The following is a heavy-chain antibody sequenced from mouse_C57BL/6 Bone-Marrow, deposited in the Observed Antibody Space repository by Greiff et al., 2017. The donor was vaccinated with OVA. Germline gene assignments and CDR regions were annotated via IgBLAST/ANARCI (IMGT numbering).Heavy chain of an antibody. CDR3: ARDETGDYDSRAMDY. CDR1: GFTFSDFY. J-gene: IGHJ4*01. D-gene: IGHD2-4*01. Sequence: EVKLVESGGGLVQSGRSLRLSCATSGFTFSDFYMEWVRQAPGKGLEWIAASRNKANDYTTEYSASVKGRFIVSRDTSQSILYLQMNALRAEDTAIYYCARDETGDYDSRAMDYWGQGTSVTVSS. V-gene: IGHV7-1*01. CDR2: SRNKANDYTT.